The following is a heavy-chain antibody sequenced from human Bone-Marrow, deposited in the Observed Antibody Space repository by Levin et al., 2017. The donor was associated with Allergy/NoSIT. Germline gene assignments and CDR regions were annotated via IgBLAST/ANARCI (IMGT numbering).Heavy chain of an antibody. CDR3: VRRAEWEQLLLDS. V-gene: IGHV1-3*01. Sequence: EASVKVSCKASGYTFTSYTIHWVRHAPGQGLEWMGWINAANGNTRYSQKFQGRLTITRDTFATTAYMEFSSLRFEDTAVYYCVRRAEWEQLLLDSWGQGTLVTVSS. D-gene: IGHD1-26*01. CDR1: GYTFTSYT. CDR2: INAANGNT. J-gene: IGHJ4*02.